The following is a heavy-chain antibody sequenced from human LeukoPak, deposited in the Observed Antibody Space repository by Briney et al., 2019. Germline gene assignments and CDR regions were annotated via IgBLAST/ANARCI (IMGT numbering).Heavy chain of an antibody. V-gene: IGHV4-39*07. J-gene: IGHJ4*02. Sequence: SETLSLTCTVSGGSISSSSYYWGWLRQPPGKGLEWIGTIYYSGSTYYNPSLKSRVTISVDTSKNQFSLNLSSVTAADTAVYYCARARGYSYGYPDYWGQGTLVTVSS. CDR1: GGSISSSSYY. CDR3: ARARGYSYGYPDY. D-gene: IGHD5-18*01. CDR2: IYYSGST.